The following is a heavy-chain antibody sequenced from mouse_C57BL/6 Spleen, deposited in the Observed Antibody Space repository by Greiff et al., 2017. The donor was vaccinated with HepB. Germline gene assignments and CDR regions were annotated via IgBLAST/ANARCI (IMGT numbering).Heavy chain of an antibody. Sequence: QVQLQQSGAELARPGASVKMSCKASGYTFTSYTMHWVKQRPGQGLEWIGYINPSSGYTKYNQKFKDKATLTADKSSSTAYMQLSSLTSEDSAVYYCARAATVVFDYWGQGTTLTVSS. V-gene: IGHV1-4*01. CDR2: INPSSGYT. D-gene: IGHD1-1*01. CDR1: GYTFTSYT. CDR3: ARAATVVFDY. J-gene: IGHJ2*01.